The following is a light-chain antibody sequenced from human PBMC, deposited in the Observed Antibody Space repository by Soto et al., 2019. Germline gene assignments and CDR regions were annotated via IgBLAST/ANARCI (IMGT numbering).Light chain of an antibody. CDR3: QQRNVWPPVT. V-gene: IGKV3-11*01. CDR1: PSFTNY. J-gene: IGKJ5*01. CDR2: GEF. Sequence: EVVLTQSPATLSLSSGERATLSCRAGPSFTNYLARDKPRPGQPHRLIICGEFNRATGIPGRFSGSGSGTDFTLTISSLEPEDSAIYYCQQRNVWPPVTFGQGTRLEI.